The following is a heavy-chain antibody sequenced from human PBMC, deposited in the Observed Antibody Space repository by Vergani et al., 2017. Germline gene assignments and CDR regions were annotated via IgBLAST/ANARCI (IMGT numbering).Heavy chain of an antibody. D-gene: IGHD2-15*01. CDR2: IYYSGST. CDR3: ARDGPGDPPDCSGGSCFNWYFDL. J-gene: IGHJ2*01. CDR1: GGSISSYY. V-gene: IGHV4-59*01. Sequence: QVQLQESGPGLVKPSETLSLTCTVPGGSISSYYWSWIRQPPGKGLEWIGYIYYSGSTNYNPSLKSRVTISVDTSKNQFSLKLSSVTAADTAVYYCARDGPGDPPDCSGGSCFNWYFDLWGRGTLVTVSS.